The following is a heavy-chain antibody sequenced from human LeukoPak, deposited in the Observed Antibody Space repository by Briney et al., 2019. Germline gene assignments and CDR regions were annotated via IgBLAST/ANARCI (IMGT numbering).Heavy chain of an antibody. D-gene: IGHD5-24*01. J-gene: IGHJ4*02. Sequence: SVKVSCKASGGTFSSYAISWVRQAPGQGLEWMGGIIPIFGTANYAQKFQGRVTITADESTSTAYMELSNLRAEDTAVYYCASTTRDGYSRNRDFDYWGQGTLVTVSS. CDR3: ASTTRDGYSRNRDFDY. CDR1: GGTFSSYA. V-gene: IGHV1-69*01. CDR2: IIPIFGTA.